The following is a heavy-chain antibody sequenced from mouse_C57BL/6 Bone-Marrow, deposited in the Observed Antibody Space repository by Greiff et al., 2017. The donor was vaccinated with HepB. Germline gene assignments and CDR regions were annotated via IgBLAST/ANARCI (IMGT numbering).Heavy chain of an antibody. CDR3: ARSLYYDFFFDY. CDR2: ISDGGSYT. Sequence: EVKVEESGGGLVKPGGSLKLSCAASGFTFSSYAMSWVRQTPEKRLEWVATISDGGSYTYYPDNVKGRFTISRDNAKNNLYLQMSHLKSEDTAMYYCARSLYYDFFFDYWGQGTTLTVSS. V-gene: IGHV5-4*03. CDR1: GFTFSSYA. D-gene: IGHD2-4*01. J-gene: IGHJ2*01.